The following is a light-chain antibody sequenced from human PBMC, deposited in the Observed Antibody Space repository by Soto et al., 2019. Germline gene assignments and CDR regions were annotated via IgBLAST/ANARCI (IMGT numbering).Light chain of an antibody. V-gene: IGKV3-15*01. J-gene: IGKJ1*01. CDR1: QSVSSN. CDR3: QQYNNWPRT. Sequence: EIVMTQSPATLSVSPGERATLSCRASQSVSSNLAWYQQKPGQAPRLLLYGASTRATGIPARFSGSGSATEFTLTISSLQSEDLAVYYCQQYNNWPRTFGQGTKVEIK. CDR2: GAS.